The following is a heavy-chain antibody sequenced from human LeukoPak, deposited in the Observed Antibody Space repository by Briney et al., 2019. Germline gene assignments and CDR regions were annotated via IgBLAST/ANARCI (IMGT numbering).Heavy chain of an antibody. CDR3: ARGHIVVVPVPYYYYGMDV. J-gene: IGHJ6*02. V-gene: IGHV4-34*01. Sequence: SETLSLTCAVYGGSFSGYYWSWIRQPPGKGLEWIGEINHSGSTNYNPSLKSRVTISVDTSKNQFSLKLSSVTAADTAVYYCARGHIVVVPVPYYYYGMDVWGQGTTVTASS. CDR1: GGSFSGYY. D-gene: IGHD2-2*01. CDR2: INHSGST.